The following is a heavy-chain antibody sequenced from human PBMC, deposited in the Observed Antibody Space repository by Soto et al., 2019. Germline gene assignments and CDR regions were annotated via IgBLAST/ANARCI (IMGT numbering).Heavy chain of an antibody. V-gene: IGHV4-61*08. CDR1: GAGRCRGGYF. CDR3: TREQSDDNYFDP. J-gene: IGHJ5*02. CDR2: IYYSGGT. Sequence: LEPLSLTGTVSGAGRCRGGYFYTGVRQPPGKGLEWLGYIYYSGGTNYNPSLKSRVTISLDKSKSQFSLRLISVTAADTAVYYCTREQSDDNYFDPWGQGTLVTVSS. D-gene: IGHD6-19*01.